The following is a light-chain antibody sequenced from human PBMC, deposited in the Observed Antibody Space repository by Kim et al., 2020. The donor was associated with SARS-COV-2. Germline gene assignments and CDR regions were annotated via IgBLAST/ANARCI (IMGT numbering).Light chain of an antibody. J-gene: IGLJ2*01. CDR1: KLGDKY. CDR3: QAWDSSFHVV. V-gene: IGLV3-1*01. Sequence: SYELTQPPSVSVSPGQTASITCSGDKLGDKYPCWYQQKPGQSPVLVIYQDSKRPSGIPERFSGSNSGNTATLNISGTQAMDEADYYCQAWDSSFHVVFGG. CDR2: QDS.